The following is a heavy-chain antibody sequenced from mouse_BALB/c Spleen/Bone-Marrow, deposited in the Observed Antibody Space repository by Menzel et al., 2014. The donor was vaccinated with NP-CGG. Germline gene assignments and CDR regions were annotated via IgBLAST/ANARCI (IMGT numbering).Heavy chain of an antibody. Sequence: EVQLQQSGAELVKPGASVKLSCTASGFNIKDTYMHWVKQRPEQGLEWIGRIDPANGNTKYDPKFQGKVTITADTSSNTAYLQLSSLTSEDTAVYYCATYYRYDRRFAYWGQGTLFTVSA. CDR1: GFNIKDTY. CDR2: IDPANGNT. J-gene: IGHJ3*01. CDR3: ATYYRYDRRFAY. D-gene: IGHD2-14*01. V-gene: IGHV14-3*02.